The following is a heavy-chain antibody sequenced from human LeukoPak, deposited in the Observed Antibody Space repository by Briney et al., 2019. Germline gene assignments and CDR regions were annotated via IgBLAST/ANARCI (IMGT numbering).Heavy chain of an antibody. CDR1: GFTFSTYW. CDR2: INQDGSEK. CDR3: ARKPDGDY. D-gene: IGHD5-24*01. Sequence: GRSLRLSCAASGFTFSTYWMTWVRQAPGKGLEWVANINQDGSEKYYVDSVKGRFTISRDNAKNSLYLQMNSLRAEDTAVYYCARKPDGDYWGQGTLVTVSS. J-gene: IGHJ4*02. V-gene: IGHV3-7*02.